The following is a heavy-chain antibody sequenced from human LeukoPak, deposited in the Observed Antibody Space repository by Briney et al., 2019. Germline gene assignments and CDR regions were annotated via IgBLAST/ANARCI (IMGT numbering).Heavy chain of an antibody. CDR1: GFTFSSYA. Sequence: GGSLRLSCAASGFTFSSYAMHWVRQAPGKGLEWVAVISYGGSNKYYADSVKGRFTISRDNSKNTLYLQMNSLRAEDTAVYYCAREKDQGYDSSGYPNAFDIWGQGTMVTASS. CDR2: ISYGGSNK. J-gene: IGHJ3*02. CDR3: AREKDQGYDSSGYPNAFDI. D-gene: IGHD3-22*01. V-gene: IGHV3-30-3*01.